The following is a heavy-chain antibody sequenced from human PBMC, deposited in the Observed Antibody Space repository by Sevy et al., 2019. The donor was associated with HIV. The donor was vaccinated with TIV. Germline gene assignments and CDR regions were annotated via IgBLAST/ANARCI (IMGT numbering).Heavy chain of an antibody. CDR1: GFTFGDYA. CDR3: TRGCSGGSCYSDLFYYYGMDV. D-gene: IGHD2-15*01. Sequence: GGSLRLSCTASGFTFGDYAMSWVRQAPGKGLEWVGFIRSKAYGGTTEYVASVKGRFTISRDDSKSIAYLQMNSLKTEDTAVYYCTRGCSGGSCYSDLFYYYGMDVWGQGTTVTVSS. V-gene: IGHV3-49*04. CDR2: IRSKAYGGTT. J-gene: IGHJ6*02.